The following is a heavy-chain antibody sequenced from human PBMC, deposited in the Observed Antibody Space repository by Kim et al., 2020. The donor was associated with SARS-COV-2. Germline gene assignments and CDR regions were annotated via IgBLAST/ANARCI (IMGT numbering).Heavy chain of an antibody. V-gene: IGHV3-30*18. CDR1: GFTFSSYG. CDR2: ISYDGSNK. Sequence: GWXLRLSCAASGFTFSSYGMHWVRQAPGKGLEWVAVISYDGSNKYYADSVKGRFTISRDNSKNTLYLQMNSLRAEDTAVYYCAKDRYRNGGSYFDAFDIWCQGTMVTVSS. CDR3: AKDRYRNGGSYFDAFDI. J-gene: IGHJ3*02. D-gene: IGHD1-26*01.